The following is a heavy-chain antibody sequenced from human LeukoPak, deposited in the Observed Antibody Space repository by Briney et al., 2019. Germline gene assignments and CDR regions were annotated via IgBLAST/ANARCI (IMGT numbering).Heavy chain of an antibody. D-gene: IGHD3-16*01. J-gene: IGHJ6*03. Sequence: SETLSLTCNFSAVSISRHFWSWIRQPPGKGLEWIGEINHSGGTKYNPSLKSRVTISVDTSKNQFSLKLSSVTAADTAMYYCARVKDPGGYYYYYYMDVWGKGTTVTVSS. CDR2: INHSGGT. CDR3: ARVKDPGGYYYYYYMDV. CDR1: AVSISRHF. V-gene: IGHV4-34*01.